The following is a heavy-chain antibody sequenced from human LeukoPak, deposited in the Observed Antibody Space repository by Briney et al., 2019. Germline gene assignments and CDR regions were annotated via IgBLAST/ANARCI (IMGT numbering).Heavy chain of an antibody. J-gene: IGHJ4*02. CDR2: ISSSGDT. D-gene: IGHD6-13*01. CDR3: AKEAGALGTPLFDY. CDR1: GFTFSSYA. V-gene: IGHV3-23*01. Sequence: GGSLRLSCAASGFTFSSYAMSWVRQAPGKGLEWVSGISSSGDTYYADSVKGRCTISRVNSKNTLDLQMNSLRLDDTAVYFCAKEAGALGTPLFDYWGQGTLVTVSS.